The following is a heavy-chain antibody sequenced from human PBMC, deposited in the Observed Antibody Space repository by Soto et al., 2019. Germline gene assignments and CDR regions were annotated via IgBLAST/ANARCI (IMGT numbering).Heavy chain of an antibody. V-gene: IGHV4-34*01. CDR1: GGSFSGYY. CDR3: ARQVLLWFGSGHYYYYYGMDV. Sequence: SETLSLTCAVYGGSFSGYYWSWIRQPPGKGLEWIGEINHSGSTNYNPSLKSRVTISVDTSKNQFSLKLSSVTAADTAVYYCARQVLLWFGSGHYYYYYGMDVWGQGTTVT. D-gene: IGHD3-10*01. CDR2: INHSGST. J-gene: IGHJ6*02.